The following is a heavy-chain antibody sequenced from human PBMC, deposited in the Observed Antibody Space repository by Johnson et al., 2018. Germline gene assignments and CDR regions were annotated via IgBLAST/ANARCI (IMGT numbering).Heavy chain of an antibody. D-gene: IGHD3-16*02. CDR2: IIPIFGTA. V-gene: IGHV1-69*01. CDR1: GGTFSSYA. CDR3: SRARFTFGGVIVMGAFDI. J-gene: IGHJ3*02. Sequence: QVQLVQSGAEVKKPGSSVKVSCKASGGTFSSYAISWVRQAPGQGLEWMGGIIPIFGTANSAQKFPGRVTITADESTSTAYRELSSLRSEDTAVYYCSRARFTFGGVIVMGAFDIWGQGTMVTVSS.